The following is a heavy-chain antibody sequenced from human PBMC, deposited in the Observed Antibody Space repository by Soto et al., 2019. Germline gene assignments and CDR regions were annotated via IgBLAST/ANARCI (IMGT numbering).Heavy chain of an antibody. CDR1: GFTFSSYG. V-gene: IGHV3-33*01. D-gene: IGHD4-17*01. CDR2: IWYDGSNK. Sequence: GGSLRLSCAASGFTFSSYGMHWVRQAPGKGLEWVAVIWYDGSNKYYADSVKGRFTISRDNSKNTLYLQMNSLRAEDTAVYYCARQGSYGDYGFLVWGQGTLVTVSS. J-gene: IGHJ4*02. CDR3: ARQGSYGDYGFLV.